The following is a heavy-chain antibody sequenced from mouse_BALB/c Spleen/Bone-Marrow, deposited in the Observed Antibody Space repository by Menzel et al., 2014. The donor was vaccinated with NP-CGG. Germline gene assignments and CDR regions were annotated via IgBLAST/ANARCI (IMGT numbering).Heavy chain of an antibody. Sequence: EVKVEESGGGLVQPKGSLKLSCAASGFTFNTYAMNWVRQAPGKGLEWVARIRSKSNNYATYYADSVKDRFTISRDDSQSMLYLQMNNLKTEDTAMYYCVSHGSWFAYWGQGTLVTVSA. CDR1: GFTFNTYA. J-gene: IGHJ3*01. CDR3: VSHGSWFAY. CDR2: IRSKSNNYAT. V-gene: IGHV10-1*02.